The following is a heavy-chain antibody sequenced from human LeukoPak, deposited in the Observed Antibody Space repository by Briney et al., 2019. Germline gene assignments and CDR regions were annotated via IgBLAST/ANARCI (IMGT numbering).Heavy chain of an antibody. J-gene: IGHJ5*02. V-gene: IGHV4-59*08. CDR3: ARYLRIAAAGNWFDP. CDR1: GDSISNYY. D-gene: IGHD6-13*01. CDR2: IYYSGST. Sequence: SETLSLTCTVSGDSISNYYWSWIRQPPGKGLEWIGYIYYSGSTNYNPSLKSRVTISVDTSKNQFSLKLSSVTAADTAVYYCARYLRIAAAGNWFDPWGQGTLVTVSS.